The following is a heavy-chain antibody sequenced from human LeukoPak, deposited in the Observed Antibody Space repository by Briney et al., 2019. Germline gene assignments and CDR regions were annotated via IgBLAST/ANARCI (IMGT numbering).Heavy chain of an antibody. Sequence: GGSLRLSCAASGFTFSSYAMHWVRQAPGKGLEWVAVISYDGSNKYYADSVKGRFTISRDNSKNTLYLQMNSLRAEDTAVYYCRGVHTGGFPLTYYFDYWGQGTLVTVSS. CDR1: GFTFSSYA. D-gene: IGHD2-8*02. J-gene: IGHJ4*02. V-gene: IGHV3-30*04. CDR2: ISYDGSNK. CDR3: RGVHTGGFPLTYYFDY.